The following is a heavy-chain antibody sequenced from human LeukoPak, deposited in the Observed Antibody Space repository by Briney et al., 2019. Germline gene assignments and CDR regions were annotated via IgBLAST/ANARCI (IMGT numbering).Heavy chain of an antibody. CDR2: ISDSGGST. V-gene: IGHV3-64*01. CDR1: GFTFSRYG. CDR3: ARGGPRRDFDY. Sequence: PGGSLRLSCAASGFTFSRYGMHWVRQAPGKGLEYVSGISDSGGSTFYANSVKGRFTISRDNSKNTLYLQTGSLRAEDMAVYYCARGGPRRDFDYWGQGTLVTVSS. J-gene: IGHJ4*02. D-gene: IGHD1-14*01.